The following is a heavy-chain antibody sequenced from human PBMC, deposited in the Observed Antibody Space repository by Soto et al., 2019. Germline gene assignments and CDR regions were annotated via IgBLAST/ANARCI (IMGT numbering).Heavy chain of an antibody. CDR1: GVSISSSNW. D-gene: IGHD6-19*01. CDR3: ARARIAVADTYELDC. J-gene: IGHJ4*02. V-gene: IGHV4-4*02. CDR2: LYHGGST. Sequence: SETLSLTCAVSGVSISSSNWGSWVRQPRGEGLEWIGALYHGGSTEYNPSLKSRVTISVDKSNNQFSLKLTAVTAADTAMYFCARARIAVADTYELDCWGQGTLVTVSS.